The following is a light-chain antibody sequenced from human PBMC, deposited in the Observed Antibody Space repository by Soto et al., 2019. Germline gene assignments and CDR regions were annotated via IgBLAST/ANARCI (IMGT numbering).Light chain of an antibody. CDR3: QQYGRHLPWT. CDR2: GAS. Sequence: EIVLTQSPGTLSLSPEERATLSCRASQSVSSSYLAWYQQKPGQAPRLLIYGASSRATGIPDRFSGSGSGTDFTLTISRLEPEDFAVYYCQQYGRHLPWTFGQGTKVDIK. CDR1: QSVSSSY. J-gene: IGKJ1*01. V-gene: IGKV3-20*01.